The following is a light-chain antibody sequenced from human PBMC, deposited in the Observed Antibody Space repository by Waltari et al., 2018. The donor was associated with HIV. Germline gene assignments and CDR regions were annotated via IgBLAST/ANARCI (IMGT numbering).Light chain of an antibody. V-gene: IGLV1-47*01. J-gene: IGLJ2*01. Sequence: QSVLTQPPSASGTPGQRVTISCSGSSSNIGGNYVYWYQQLPGTAPKLLIYRNNQRPSGVPGRFSCSKSGTSASMAISGLRSEDEADYYCASWDDSLSGYVVFGGGTKLTVL. CDR1: SSNIGGNY. CDR2: RNN. CDR3: ASWDDSLSGYVV.